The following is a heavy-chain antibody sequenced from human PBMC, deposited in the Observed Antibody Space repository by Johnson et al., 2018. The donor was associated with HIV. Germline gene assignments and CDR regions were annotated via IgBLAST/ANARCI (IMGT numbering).Heavy chain of an antibody. J-gene: IGHJ3*02. CDR3: ASFRGVIRSDAFDI. CDR1: GFTFSSYW. Sequence: VQLVESGGGLVQPGGSLRLSCAASGFTFSSYWMSWVRQAPGKGLEWVANIKQDGSEKYYVDSVKGRFTISRDNAKNSLYLQMNSLRAEDTAVYYCASFRGVIRSDAFDIWGQGTMVTVS. D-gene: IGHD3-10*01. V-gene: IGHV3-7*01. CDR2: IKQDGSEK.